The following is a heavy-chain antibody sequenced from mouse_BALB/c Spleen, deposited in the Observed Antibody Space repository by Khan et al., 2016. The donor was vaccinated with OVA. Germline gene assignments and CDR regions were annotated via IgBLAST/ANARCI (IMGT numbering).Heavy chain of an antibody. CDR1: GFSLSRYH. CDR2: IWGGGGT. V-gene: IGHV2-6-4*01. J-gene: IGHJ4*01. D-gene: IGHD2-14*01. CDR3: ARAYYRYDGYYAMDY. Sequence: VQLQESGPGLVAPSQSLSSTCTVSGFSLSRYHIHWVRQPPGKGLEWLGVIWGGGGTDYNSTLKSRLSISKDNSKSQVFLKMNSLQTDDTAMYYCARAYYRYDGYYAMDYWGQGTSVTVSS.